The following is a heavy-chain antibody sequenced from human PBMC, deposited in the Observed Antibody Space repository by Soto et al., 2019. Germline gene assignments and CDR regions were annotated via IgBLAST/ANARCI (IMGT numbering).Heavy chain of an antibody. Sequence: QGKLVQSGAELKKPGASVKVSCQASGNTFSGYGISWVRQAPGQGLDWMGWINRYNGHTNYAQKFRGRVIMTTDTFTSTGYMELTTLTSDDTAVYYCGRDGDEWDQRYLDYWGQGNLVTVS. J-gene: IGHJ4*02. CDR3: GRDGDEWDQRYLDY. CDR2: INRYNGHT. CDR1: GNTFSGYG. D-gene: IGHD1-26*01. V-gene: IGHV1-18*01.